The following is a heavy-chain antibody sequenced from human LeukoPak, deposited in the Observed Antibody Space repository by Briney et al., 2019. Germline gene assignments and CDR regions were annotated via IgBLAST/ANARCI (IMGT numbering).Heavy chain of an antibody. J-gene: IGHJ4*02. CDR1: GFTFSSYT. Sequence: GGSLRLSCAASGFTFSSYTMKWVRQAPGKGLEWVAFIRYDGSNKYYADSVKGRFTTSRDNSKNTLYLQMNSLRDEDTAAYYCAKDPGAHYYGSGSYRRGSYFDYWGQGTLVTVSS. V-gene: IGHV3-30*02. CDR3: AKDPGAHYYGSGSYRRGSYFDY. D-gene: IGHD3-10*01. CDR2: IRYDGSNK.